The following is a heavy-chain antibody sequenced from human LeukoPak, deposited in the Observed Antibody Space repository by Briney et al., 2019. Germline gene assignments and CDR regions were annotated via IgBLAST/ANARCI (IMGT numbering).Heavy chain of an antibody. CDR2: IKSKTDGGTT. D-gene: IGHD6-19*01. Sequence: GGSLRLSCAASGFTFSNAWMSWVRQAPGKGLEWVGRIKSKTDGGTTDYAAPVKGRFTISRDDSKSTLYLQMNSLKTEDTAVYYCTTDEEIAVAGYIADWDYWGQGTLVTVSS. CDR3: TTDEEIAVAGYIADWDY. CDR1: GFTFSNAW. V-gene: IGHV3-15*01. J-gene: IGHJ4*02.